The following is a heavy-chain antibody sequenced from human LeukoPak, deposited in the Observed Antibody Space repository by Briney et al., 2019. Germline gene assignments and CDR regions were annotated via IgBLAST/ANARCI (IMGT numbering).Heavy chain of an antibody. J-gene: IGHJ4*02. D-gene: IGHD3-16*01. V-gene: IGHV3-48*03. Sequence: VGSLRLSCVASGFTFSSYEINWVRQAPGKGLEWVSYISTSGSTIKYADSVKGRFTISRDNAMNSLYLQMNSLRAEDTAVYYCARDPFLFGLWGQGALVTVSS. CDR2: ISTSGSTI. CDR1: GFTFSSYE. CDR3: ARDPFLFGL.